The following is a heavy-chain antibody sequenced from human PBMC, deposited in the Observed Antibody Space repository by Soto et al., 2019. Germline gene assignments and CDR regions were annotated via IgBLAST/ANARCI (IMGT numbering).Heavy chain of an antibody. J-gene: IGHJ4*02. D-gene: IGHD3-22*01. CDR1: GFTFSSYS. CDR3: VSYDSSGYYYVDY. Sequence: GGSLRLSCAASGFTFSSYSMNWFRQAPGKGLEWVSSISSSSSYIYYADSVKGRFTISRDNAKNSLYLKMNSLRAEDTAVYYCVSYDSSGYYYVDYWGQGTLVTVSS. CDR2: ISSSSSYI. V-gene: IGHV3-21*01.